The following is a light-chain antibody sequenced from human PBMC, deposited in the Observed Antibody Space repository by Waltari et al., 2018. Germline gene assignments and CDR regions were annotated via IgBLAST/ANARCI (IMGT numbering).Light chain of an antibody. CDR2: DVS. CDR3: CSYAGRV. J-gene: IGLJ2*01. Sequence: QSALTQPASVSGSPGQSITISCTGTSSDVGGYNYVSWYQQHPGKAPKLMIYDVSKRPSGVSNRFYVSKSGNTASLTISGLQAEDEADYYCCSYAGRVFGGGTKLTVL. V-gene: IGLV2-23*02. CDR1: SSDVGGYNY.